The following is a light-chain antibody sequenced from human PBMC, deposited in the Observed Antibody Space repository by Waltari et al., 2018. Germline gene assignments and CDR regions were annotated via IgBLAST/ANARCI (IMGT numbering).Light chain of an antibody. V-gene: IGKV3-11*01. CDR2: DAS. Sequence: EIVLTQSPATLPLSPGESATLPCRASQSVSSYLAWYQQKPGQAPRLLIYDASNRATGIPARFSGSGSGTDFTLTISSLEPEDFAVYYCQQRSNWLTFGGGTKVEIK. CDR1: QSVSSY. CDR3: QQRSNWLT. J-gene: IGKJ4*01.